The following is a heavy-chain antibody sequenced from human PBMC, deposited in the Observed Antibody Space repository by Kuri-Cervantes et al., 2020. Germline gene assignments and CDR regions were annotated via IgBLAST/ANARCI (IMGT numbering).Heavy chain of an antibody. D-gene: IGHD6-19*01. V-gene: IGHV4-39*01. Sequence: SETLSLTCTVSGGSISSSSYYWGWIRQPPGKGLEWIGSIYYSGSTYYNPSLKSRVTISVDTSKTQFSLKLSSVTAADTAIYYCARLYRSGWYYFDYWGQGTLVTVSS. CDR1: GGSISSSSYY. J-gene: IGHJ4*02. CDR2: IYYSGST. CDR3: ARLYRSGWYYFDY.